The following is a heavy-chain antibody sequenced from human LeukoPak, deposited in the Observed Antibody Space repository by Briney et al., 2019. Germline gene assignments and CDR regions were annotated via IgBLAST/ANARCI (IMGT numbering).Heavy chain of an antibody. Sequence: GASVKVSCKASGYTFTSYGINWVRQAPRQGLEWMGWINTYNGNTNYTQKFQGRVTMTTDTSTSTAYMELRSLRSDDTAVYYCARVPQWLEYFQHWGQGTLVTVSS. V-gene: IGHV1-18*01. J-gene: IGHJ1*01. CDR3: ARVPQWLEYFQH. D-gene: IGHD6-19*01. CDR1: GYTFTSYG. CDR2: INTYNGNT.